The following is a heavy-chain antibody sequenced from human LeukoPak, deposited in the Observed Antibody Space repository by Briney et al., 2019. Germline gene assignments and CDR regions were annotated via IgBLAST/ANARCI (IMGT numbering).Heavy chain of an antibody. CDR1: GYTFTSYY. Sequence: ASVKVSCKASGYTFTSYYMHWVRQAPGQGLEWMGIINPSGGSTSYAQKFQGRVTMTRDMSTSTVYMELSSLRSEDTAVYYCARDPGTMVRGSTRGYDGNYYYTDVWGKGTAVTISS. V-gene: IGHV1-46*01. CDR3: ARDPGTMVRGSTRGYDGNYYYTDV. D-gene: IGHD3-10*01. CDR2: INPSGGST. J-gene: IGHJ6*03.